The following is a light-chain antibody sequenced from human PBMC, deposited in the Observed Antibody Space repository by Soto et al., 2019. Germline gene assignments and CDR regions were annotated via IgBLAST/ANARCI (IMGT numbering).Light chain of an antibody. CDR3: RQSYSTPR. CDR2: AAS. Sequence: DIQMTQSPSSLSASVGDRVTITCRASQSISSYLNWYQQKPGKVPKLLIYAASNLQIGVPSRFSGSGSGRDFSRPMSSLQPEDFGTYFCRQSYSTPRVGQGTKLEIK. J-gene: IGKJ2*01. CDR1: QSISSY. V-gene: IGKV1-39*01.